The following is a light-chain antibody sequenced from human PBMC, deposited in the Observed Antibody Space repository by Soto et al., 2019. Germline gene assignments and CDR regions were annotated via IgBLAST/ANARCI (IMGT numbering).Light chain of an antibody. CDR3: QQTDNHPWT. CDR1: QSITRH. J-gene: IGKJ1*01. V-gene: IGKV1-39*01. CDR2: AAP. Sequence: DIQMTQSPSSLSASVGDRVTITCRASQSITRHLNWYQQRPGKAPNLVFSAAPSLRSGVPSRFSGSGSGTSFTLTISSLQPEDFATYFCQQTDNHPWTFGQGTKVEIK.